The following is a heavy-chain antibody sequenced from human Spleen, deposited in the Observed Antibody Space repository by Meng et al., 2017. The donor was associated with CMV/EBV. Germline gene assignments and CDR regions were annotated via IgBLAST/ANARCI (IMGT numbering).Heavy chain of an antibody. CDR2: INHSGST. CDR1: GGSCSGYY. J-gene: IGHJ3*01. CDR3: ARVTWEDPTRFLGWSVYIPRALDV. Sequence: SETLSLTCSVYGGSCSGYYWSCIRQPPGKGLEWIGEINHSGSTNYNPSLKSRVIISVDTSKNQFSLKLSFVTAADTAVYYCARVTWEDPTRFLGWSVYIPRALDVWSQGTMVTVSS. D-gene: IGHD3-3*01. V-gene: IGHV4-34*01.